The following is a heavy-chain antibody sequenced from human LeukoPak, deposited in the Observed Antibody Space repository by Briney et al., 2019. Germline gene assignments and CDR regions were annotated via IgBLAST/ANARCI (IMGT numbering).Heavy chain of an antibody. CDR2: IYYSGST. J-gene: IGHJ5*02. CDR1: GGSISSHY. CDR3: ARDQSIAGWFDP. V-gene: IGHV4-59*11. D-gene: IGHD2-21*01. Sequence: SSETLSLTCTVSGGSISSHYWSWIRQPPGKGLGWIGYIYYSGSTNYNPSLKSRVTISVDTSKNQFSLKLSSVTAADTAVYYCARDQSIAGWFDPWGQGTLVTVSS.